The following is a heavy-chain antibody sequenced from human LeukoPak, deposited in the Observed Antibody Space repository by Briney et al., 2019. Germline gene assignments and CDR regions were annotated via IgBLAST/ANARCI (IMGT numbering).Heavy chain of an antibody. D-gene: IGHD1-1*01. CDR1: GYTFTSYY. CDR3: AKEYNWNDDVGGNFDY. V-gene: IGHV1-46*01. J-gene: IGHJ4*02. Sequence: ASVKVSCKASGYTFTSYYMHWVRQAPGQGLEWMGIINPSGGSTSYAQKFQGRVTMTRDMSTSTVYMELSSLRAEDTAVYYCAKEYNWNDDVGGNFDYWGQGTLVTVSS. CDR2: INPSGGST.